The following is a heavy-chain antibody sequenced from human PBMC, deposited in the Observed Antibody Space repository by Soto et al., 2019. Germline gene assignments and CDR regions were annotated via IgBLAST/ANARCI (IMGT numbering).Heavy chain of an antibody. D-gene: IGHD3-3*01. CDR2: MNPNSGNT. Sequence: QVQLVQSGAEVKKPGASVKVSCKASGYTFTSYDINWVRQATGQGLEWMGWMNPNSGNTGYALKFQGRVTMTRNTSISTAYMELSSLRSEDTAVYYCASPARNYDFWSGYSFDIWGQGTMVTVSS. J-gene: IGHJ3*02. CDR3: ASPARNYDFWSGYSFDI. V-gene: IGHV1-8*01. CDR1: GYTFTSYD.